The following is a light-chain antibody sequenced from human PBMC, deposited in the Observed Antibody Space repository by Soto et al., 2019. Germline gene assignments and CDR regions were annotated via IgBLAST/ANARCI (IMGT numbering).Light chain of an antibody. CDR2: DVS. CDR1: SSDVGAYNY. Sequence: QSALTQPASVSGSPGQSIAISCTGSSSDVGAYNYVSWYQQHPGKAPKLMIYDVSKRPSGVPDRFSGSKSGNTASLTISGLQAEDEADYYCCSYVGGYSYVFGIGTKLTVL. V-gene: IGLV2-11*01. J-gene: IGLJ1*01. CDR3: CSYVGGYSYV.